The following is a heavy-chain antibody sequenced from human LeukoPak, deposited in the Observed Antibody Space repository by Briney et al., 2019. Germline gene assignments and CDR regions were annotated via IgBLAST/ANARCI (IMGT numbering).Heavy chain of an antibody. D-gene: IGHD1-14*01. CDR1: GFTFSNAW. CDR3: TPGIFDY. Sequence: GGSLRLSCAASGFTFSNAWMSWVRQAPGKGLEWVGRIKSKTDVGTPDYAAPVKGRFTISRDDSKNTLYLQMNSLKTEDTAVYYCTPGIFDYWGKGTLVILSA. J-gene: IGHJ4*02. CDR2: IKSKTDVGTP. V-gene: IGHV3-15*01.